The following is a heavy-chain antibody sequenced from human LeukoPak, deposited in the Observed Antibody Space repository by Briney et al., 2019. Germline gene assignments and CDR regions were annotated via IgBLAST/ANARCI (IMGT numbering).Heavy chain of an antibody. CDR3: ARVGSTPAKFDY. CDR1: GGSFGRYS. D-gene: IGHD1-14*01. Sequence: SETLSLTCAVYGGSFGRYSWSWLRQSPEKGLEYLGEITQTGSTNYNPSVKSRAIMSVDASKNQFSLRLTSVTAADTALYFCARVGSTPAKFDYWGPGTLVTVSS. CDR2: ITQTGST. V-gene: IGHV4-34*01. J-gene: IGHJ4*02.